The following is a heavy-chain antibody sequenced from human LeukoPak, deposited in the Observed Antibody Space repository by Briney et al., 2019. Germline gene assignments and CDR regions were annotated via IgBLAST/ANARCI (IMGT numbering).Heavy chain of an antibody. CDR1: GGSISSFY. V-gene: IGHV4-59*08. Sequence: SETLSLTCPVSGGSISSFYWSWLRQPPGKGLEWIGSIYSSGSTNYNPSLKGRVTISVDTSKNHFSLKLRSVTAADTAMYNCVRHWDFWGQGTQVTVSS. CDR2: IYSSGST. J-gene: IGHJ4*02. CDR3: VRHWDF.